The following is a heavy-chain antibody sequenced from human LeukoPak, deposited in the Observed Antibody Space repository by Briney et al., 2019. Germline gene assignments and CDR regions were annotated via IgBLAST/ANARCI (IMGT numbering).Heavy chain of an antibody. CDR1: GGSISSYY. CDR2: IYSRGT. CDR3: ARDRGVSGFDY. D-gene: IGHD6-13*01. V-gene: IGHV4-4*07. J-gene: IGHJ4*02. Sequence: PSETLSLTCTVSGGSISSYYLSWIRQPAGKGLEWIGCIYSRGTTYNPSLKDRVTMSADTSRNHVSLTLNSVTAADTAFYYCARDRGVSGFDYWGQGTLVTVSS.